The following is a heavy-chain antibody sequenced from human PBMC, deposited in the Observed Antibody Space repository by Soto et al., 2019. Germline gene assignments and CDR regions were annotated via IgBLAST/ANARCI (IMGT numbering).Heavy chain of an antibody. Sequence: GGSLRLSCAASGFTFSSYWMHWVRQAPGKGLVWVSHINTDGSGTSYADSVTGRFTISRDNAKNTLCLQMNSLRAEDTAVYYCARDGASGEWDYWGQGTLVTVSS. D-gene: IGHD3-10*01. J-gene: IGHJ4*02. CDR3: ARDGASGEWDY. CDR2: INTDGSGT. V-gene: IGHV3-74*01. CDR1: GFTFSSYW.